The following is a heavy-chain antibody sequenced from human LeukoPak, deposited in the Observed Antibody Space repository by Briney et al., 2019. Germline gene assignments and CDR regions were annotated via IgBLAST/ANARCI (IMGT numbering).Heavy chain of an antibody. V-gene: IGHV4-59*03. CDR3: ATVDDILSPYAFDI. CDR2: IYYSVST. Sequence: SGTLCLSCVEPGGSISSSYWSWIRQSPGKGLERVWYIYYSVSTNYNTQLQSRVSISVDTSKTQISLKLSSVTGADTAVYYCATVDDILSPYAFDIWGEGTMVTVPS. CDR1: GGSISSSY. D-gene: IGHD3-9*01. J-gene: IGHJ3*02.